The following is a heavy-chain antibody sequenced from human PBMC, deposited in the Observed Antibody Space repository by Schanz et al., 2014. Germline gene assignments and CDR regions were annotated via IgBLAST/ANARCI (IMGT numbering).Heavy chain of an antibody. CDR3: ATDYSGGGCHI. V-gene: IGHV3-30*02. D-gene: IGHD6-19*01. CDR2: IWSDGSRT. CDR1: GFIFSNYG. J-gene: IGHJ3*02. Sequence: QVQLVESGGGVVQRGGSLRLSCAASGFIFSNYGMHWVRQAPGKGLEWVAFIWSDGSRTYHAESVKGRFTISRDNSKNTVYLQMNSLRAEDTALYFCATDYSGGGCHIWGQGTMVTVSS.